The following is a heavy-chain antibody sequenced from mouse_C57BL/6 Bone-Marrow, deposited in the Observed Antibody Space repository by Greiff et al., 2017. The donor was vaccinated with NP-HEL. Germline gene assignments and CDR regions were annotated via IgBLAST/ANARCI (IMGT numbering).Heavy chain of an antibody. D-gene: IGHD1-3*01. CDR2: IDPSDSET. V-gene: IGHV1-52*01. Sequence: QVQLKQPGAELVRPGSSVKLSCKASGYTFTSYWMHWVKQRPIQGLEWIGNIDPSDSETHYNQKFKDKATLTVDKSSSTAYMQLSSLTSEDSAVYYCARRGGSSFAYWGQGTLVTVSA. J-gene: IGHJ3*01. CDR1: GYTFTSYW. CDR3: ARRGGSSFAY.